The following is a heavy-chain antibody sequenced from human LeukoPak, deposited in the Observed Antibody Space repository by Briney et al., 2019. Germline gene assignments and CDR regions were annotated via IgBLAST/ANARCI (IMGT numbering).Heavy chain of an antibody. J-gene: IGHJ4*02. V-gene: IGHV3-7*01. Sequence: GGSLRLSCAASGFTFSSYWMSWVRQAPGKGLEWVANINQDGSEKHYVDSLKGRFTMSRDNAKNSLFLPMNGLRVEDTAVYYCARGGAWGGDYWGQGTLVTVSS. D-gene: IGHD7-27*01. CDR1: GFTFSSYW. CDR2: INQDGSEK. CDR3: ARGGAWGGDY.